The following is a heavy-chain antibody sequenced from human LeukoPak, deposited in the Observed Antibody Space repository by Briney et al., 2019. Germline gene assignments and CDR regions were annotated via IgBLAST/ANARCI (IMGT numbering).Heavy chain of an antibody. CDR3: ARPTTVTTISADAFDI. CDR2: IKQDGSEK. D-gene: IGHD4-17*01. CDR1: GFTFSSYW. V-gene: IGHV3-7*01. Sequence: GGSLRLSCAASGFTFSSYWRSWVRQAPGKGLEWVANIKQDGSEKYYVDSVKGRFTISRDNAKNSLYLQMNSLRAEDSSVYYCARPTTVTTISADAFDIWGQGTMVTVSS. J-gene: IGHJ3*02.